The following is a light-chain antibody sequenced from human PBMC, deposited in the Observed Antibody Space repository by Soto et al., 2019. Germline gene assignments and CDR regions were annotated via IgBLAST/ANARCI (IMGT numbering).Light chain of an antibody. CDR1: QSISND. J-gene: IGKJ2*01. CDR2: AAS. CDR3: QQSYSTPPYT. Sequence: DIPMTQSPSSLSASVGDRVTITCRASQSISNDLYWYQQKPGKAPKRLIYAASSLQGGVPSRFSGSGSGTAFTLTISSLQPEDFATYYYQQSYSTPPYTFGQGTRLEIK. V-gene: IGKV1-39*01.